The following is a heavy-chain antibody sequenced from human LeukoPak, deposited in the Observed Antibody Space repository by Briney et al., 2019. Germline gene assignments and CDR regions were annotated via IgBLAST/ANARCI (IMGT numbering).Heavy chain of an antibody. CDR2: IYYSGST. Sequence: PSETLSLTCTVSGGSISSRGYYWSWIRRPPGKGLEWIGSIYYSGSTYYNPSLKSRVTISVDTSKNQFSLKLSSVTAADTAVYYCARGTRYYSEYWGQGTLVTVSS. CDR3: ARGTRYYSEY. CDR1: GGSISSRGYY. J-gene: IGHJ4*02. D-gene: IGHD3-10*01. V-gene: IGHV4-39*01.